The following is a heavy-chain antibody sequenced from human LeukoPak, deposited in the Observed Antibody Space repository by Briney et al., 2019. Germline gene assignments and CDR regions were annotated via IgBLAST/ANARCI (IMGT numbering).Heavy chain of an antibody. CDR1: GFTFSSYS. CDR3: ARHSGHDFDY. Sequence: PGGSPRLSCAASGFTFSSYSMNWVRQAPGKGLEWVSSISSSSSYIYYADSVKGRFTISRDNAKNSLYLQMNSLRAEDTAVYYCARHSGHDFDYWGQGTLVTVSS. V-gene: IGHV3-21*01. J-gene: IGHJ4*02. D-gene: IGHD2-15*01. CDR2: ISSSSSYI.